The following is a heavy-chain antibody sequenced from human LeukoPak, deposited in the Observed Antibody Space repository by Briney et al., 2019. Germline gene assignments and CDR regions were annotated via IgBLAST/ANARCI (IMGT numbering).Heavy chain of an antibody. Sequence: ASVKVSCKASGYTFTSYYMHWVRQAPGQGLEWMGIINPSDGNTNYAQKFQGRVTMTRDMSTSTVYMELSSLRSEDTAVYYCARGNRDSSGYDDAFDIWGQGTMVTVSS. D-gene: IGHD3-22*01. CDR1: GYTFTSYY. J-gene: IGHJ3*02. V-gene: IGHV1-46*01. CDR3: ARGNRDSSGYDDAFDI. CDR2: INPSDGNT.